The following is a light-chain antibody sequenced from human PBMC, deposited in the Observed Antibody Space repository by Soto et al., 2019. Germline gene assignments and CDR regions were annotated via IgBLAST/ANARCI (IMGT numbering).Light chain of an antibody. J-gene: IGKJ2*01. CDR1: QSISTW. CDR2: KAS. Sequence: DIQMTQSPSTLSASVGDRVTITCRASQSISTWLAWYQQKPGKAPKLLIYKASSLDSGVPSRFSGSGSGTEFTLTISSLQPDGFATYYCPQYNSYSYTFSQGTKLEIK. V-gene: IGKV1-5*03. CDR3: PQYNSYSYT.